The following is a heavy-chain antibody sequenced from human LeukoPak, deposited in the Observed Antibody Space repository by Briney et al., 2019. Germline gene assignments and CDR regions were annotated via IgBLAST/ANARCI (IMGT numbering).Heavy chain of an antibody. CDR3: VRWRWLQSEFDY. Sequence: PGGSLRLSCAASGFTFSSYWMSWVRQAPQKGLEWVASIKGDGSETFYVDSVKGRFIISRDNAQRSLFLQMNSLRAEDTAVYYCVRWRWLQSEFDYWGQGTLVTVSS. D-gene: IGHD5-24*01. CDR1: GFTFSSYW. V-gene: IGHV3-7*01. J-gene: IGHJ4*02. CDR2: IKGDGSET.